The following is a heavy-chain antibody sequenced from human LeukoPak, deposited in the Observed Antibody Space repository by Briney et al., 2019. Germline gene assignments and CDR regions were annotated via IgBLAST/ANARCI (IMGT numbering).Heavy chain of an antibody. J-gene: IGHJ4*02. D-gene: IGHD4-17*01. CDR1: GGSFSGYY. V-gene: IGHV4-34*01. Sequence: SETLSLTCAVYGGSFSGYYWSWIRQPPGKGLEWIGEINHSGSTNYNPSLKSRVTISVDTSKNQFSLKLSSVTAADTAVYYCASWGYGDYVFDYWGQGTLVTVSS. CDR3: ASWGYGDYVFDY. CDR2: INHSGST.